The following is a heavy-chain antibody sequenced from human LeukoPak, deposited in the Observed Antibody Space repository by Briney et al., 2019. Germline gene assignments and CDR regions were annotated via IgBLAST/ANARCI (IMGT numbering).Heavy chain of an antibody. CDR1: GFTLSSYS. Sequence: GGSLRLSCAASGFTLSSYSMNWVRQAPGKGLEWVSSISSSSSYIYYADSVKGRFTISRDNAKNSLYLQMNSLRAEDTVVYYCARDWPTIAAAGTIPEYFQHWGQGTLVTVSS. D-gene: IGHD6-13*01. V-gene: IGHV3-21*01. J-gene: IGHJ1*01. CDR3: ARDWPTIAAAGTIPEYFQH. CDR2: ISSSSSYI.